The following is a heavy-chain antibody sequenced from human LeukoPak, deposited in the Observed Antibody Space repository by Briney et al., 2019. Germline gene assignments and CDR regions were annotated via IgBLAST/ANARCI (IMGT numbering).Heavy chain of an antibody. Sequence: PSETLSLTCTVSGGSISSYYWSWIRQPPGKGLEWIGYIYYSGSTNYNPSLKSRVTISVDTSKNQFSLKLSSVTAADTAVYYCARGWDRIAARYFDYWGQGTLVTVSS. CDR1: GGSISSYY. V-gene: IGHV4-59*01. D-gene: IGHD6-6*01. CDR2: IYYSGST. J-gene: IGHJ4*02. CDR3: ARGWDRIAARYFDY.